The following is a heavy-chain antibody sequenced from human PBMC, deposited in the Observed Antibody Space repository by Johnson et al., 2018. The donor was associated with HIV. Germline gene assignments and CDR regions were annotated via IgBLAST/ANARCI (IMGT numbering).Heavy chain of an antibody. CDR3: ARGVRGVIID. CDR1: GFTFSSYG. D-gene: IGHD3-10*01. CDR2: ISYDGSNT. Sequence: QMQLVESGGGVVQPGRSLRLSCAASGFTFSSYGMLWVRQAPGKGLEWVAVISYDGSNTYCTDSVKGRFTMSRDNSKNTLCLQMNNLRAEDTAVYNCARGVRGVIIDWGQGTMVAVSS. V-gene: IGHV3-30*03. J-gene: IGHJ3*01.